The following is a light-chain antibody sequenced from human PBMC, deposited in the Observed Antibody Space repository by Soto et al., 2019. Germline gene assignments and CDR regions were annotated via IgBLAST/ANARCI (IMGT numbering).Light chain of an antibody. J-gene: IGKJ4*01. CDR2: GAS. CDR1: QSVSNSY. CDR3: KHYDTSLI. Sequence: EVPLTQSPGTLSLSPWDSATLSCRASQSVSNSYLAWYQQKPGQAPRLLIYGASSRATGIQDRFSGSGSGTEFTLTIRRLEPEDFAVYYCKHYDTSLICGGGTKVDIK. V-gene: IGKV3-20*01.